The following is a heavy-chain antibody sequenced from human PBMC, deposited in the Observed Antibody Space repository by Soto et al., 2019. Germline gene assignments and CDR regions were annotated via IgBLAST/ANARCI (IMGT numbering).Heavy chain of an antibody. V-gene: IGHV4-39*07. CDR3: ASSSRILWFGEPCFDY. CDR2: IYYSGST. Sequence: SETLSLTCTVSGGSISSSGYYWGWIRQPPGKGLEWIGSIYYSGSTNYNPSLKSRVTISVDTSKNQFSLKLSSVTAADTAVYYCASSSRILWFGEPCFDYWGQGTLVTVSS. J-gene: IGHJ4*02. CDR1: GGSISSSGYY. D-gene: IGHD3-10*01.